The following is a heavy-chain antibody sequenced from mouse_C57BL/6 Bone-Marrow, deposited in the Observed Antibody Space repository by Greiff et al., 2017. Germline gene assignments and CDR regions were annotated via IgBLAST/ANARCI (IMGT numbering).Heavy chain of an antibody. V-gene: IGHV1-81*01. Sequence: QVQLQQSGAELARPGASVKLSCKASGYTFTSYGISWVKQRTGQGLEWIGEIYPRSGNTYYNEKFKGKATLTADKSSSTAYMELRSLTSEDSAVYFCASPSPRELGLRLSYWGQGTTLTVSS. CDR3: ASPSPRELGLRLSY. CDR1: GYTFTSYG. D-gene: IGHD3-2*01. CDR2: IYPRSGNT. J-gene: IGHJ2*01.